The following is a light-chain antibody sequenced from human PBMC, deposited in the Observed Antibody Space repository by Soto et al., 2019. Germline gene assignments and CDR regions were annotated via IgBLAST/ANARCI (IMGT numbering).Light chain of an antibody. V-gene: IGKV4-1*01. CDR1: QSFLYSSNNKNY. J-gene: IGKJ4*01. Sequence: DIVMTQSPDSLAVSLGERATINCKSSQSFLYSSNNKNYLAWYQQKPGQPPKLLIYWASTRESGVPDRFSGSGSGTDFTLTISSLQPEDFATYYCQQSYSTPLTFGGGTKVDI. CDR3: QQSYSTPLT. CDR2: WAS.